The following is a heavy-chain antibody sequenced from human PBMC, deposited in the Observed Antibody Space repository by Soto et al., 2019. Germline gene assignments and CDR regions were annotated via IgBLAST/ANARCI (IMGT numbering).Heavy chain of an antibody. D-gene: IGHD6-6*01. CDR3: AKNIGSSSGFDY. CDR2: IYYSGST. Sequence: PSETLSLPCTVSGGSISSSSYYWGWIRQPPGKGLEWIGSIYYSGSTYYNPSLKSRVTITVDTSKNQFSLKLSSVTAADTARSYCAKNIGSSSGFDYWGQGTRVTVSS. V-gene: IGHV4-39*01. CDR1: GGSISSSSYY. J-gene: IGHJ4*02.